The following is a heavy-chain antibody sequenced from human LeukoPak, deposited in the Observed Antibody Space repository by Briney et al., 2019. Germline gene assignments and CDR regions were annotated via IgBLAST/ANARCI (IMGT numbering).Heavy chain of an antibody. CDR2: INHSGST. J-gene: IGHJ4*02. Sequence: SETLSLTCAVYGGSFSGYYWSWIRQPPGEGLEWIGEINHSGSTNYNPSLKSRVTISVGTSKNQFSLKLSSVTAADTAVYYCARGRGGGWYHFPPDYWGQGTLVTVSS. CDR3: ARGRGGGWYHFPPDY. CDR1: GGSFSGYY. V-gene: IGHV4-34*01. D-gene: IGHD6-19*01.